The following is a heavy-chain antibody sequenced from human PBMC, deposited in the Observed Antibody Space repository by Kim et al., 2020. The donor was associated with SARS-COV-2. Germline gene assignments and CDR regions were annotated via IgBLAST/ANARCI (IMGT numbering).Heavy chain of an antibody. J-gene: IGHJ5*02. CDR2: ISYDGSNK. Sequence: GGSLRLSCAASGFTFSSYAMHWVRQAPGKGLEWVAVISYDGSNKYYADSVKGRFTISRDNSKNTLYLQMNSLRAEDTAVYYCARDGAMVRGVIPGGWFDPWGQGTLVTVSS. CDR3: ARDGAMVRGVIPGGWFDP. D-gene: IGHD3-10*01. CDR1: GFTFSSYA. V-gene: IGHV3-30*04.